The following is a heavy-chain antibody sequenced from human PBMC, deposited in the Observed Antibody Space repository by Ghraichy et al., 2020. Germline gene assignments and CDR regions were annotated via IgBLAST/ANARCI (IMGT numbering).Heavy chain of an antibody. J-gene: IGHJ4*02. CDR1: GGSISSYY. CDR2: IYTSGST. V-gene: IGHV4-4*07. D-gene: IGHD5-12*01. Sequence: SQTLSLTCTVSGGSISSYYWSWIRQPAGKGLEWIGRIYTSGSTNYNPSLKSRVTMSVDTSKNQFSLKLSSVTAADTAVYYCARLGSTDYRDKKYYFDYWGQGTLVTVSS. CDR3: ARLGSTDYRDKKYYFDY.